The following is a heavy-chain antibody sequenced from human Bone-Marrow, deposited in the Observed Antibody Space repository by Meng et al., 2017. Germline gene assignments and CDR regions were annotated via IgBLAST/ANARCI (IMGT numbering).Heavy chain of an antibody. CDR1: GGSLSSGGYY. V-gene: IGHV4-31*01. CDR2: IYYSGTT. CDR3: ARDIRQGGNIWFDP. J-gene: IGHJ5*02. Sequence: GQLQESGPGLVKPSQTLSRTCTVSGGSLSSGGYYWSWIRQHPGKGLEWIGYIYYSGTTYYNPSLSSLVTISVDTSKNQFSLNLSSVTAADTAVYYCARDIRQGGNIWFDPWGQGTLVTVSS. D-gene: IGHD3-16*01.